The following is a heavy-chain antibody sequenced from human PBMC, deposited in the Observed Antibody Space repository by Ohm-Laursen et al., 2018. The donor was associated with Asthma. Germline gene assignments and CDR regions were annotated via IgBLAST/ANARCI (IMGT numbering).Heavy chain of an antibody. V-gene: IGHV3-30-3*01. CDR3: ARDQMLGYSYGYPSD. D-gene: IGHD6-25*01. J-gene: IGHJ4*02. Sequence: SLRLSCAASGFSSIPFSFPWVPRPPARGLEGFSFSSYVGTDTAYADSVKGRFFISRDNSKDTLYLQINTLRVEDTAIYFCARDQMLGYSYGYPSDWGQGTLVTVSS. CDR2: SSYVGTDT. CDR1: GFSSIPFS.